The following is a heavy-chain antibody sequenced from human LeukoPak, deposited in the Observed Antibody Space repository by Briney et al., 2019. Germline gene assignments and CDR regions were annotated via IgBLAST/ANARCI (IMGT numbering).Heavy chain of an antibody. CDR3: AKDQSGYNYGWFDP. V-gene: IGHV3-64D*09. CDR2: ISSNGGST. Sequence: GGSLRLSRSASGFTFSSYAMHWVRQAPGKGLEYVSAISSNGGSTYYADSVKGRFTISRDDSKNTLYLQMSSLRAEDTALYYCAKDQSGYNYGWFDPWGQGTLVTVSS. J-gene: IGHJ5*02. D-gene: IGHD5-18*01. CDR1: GFTFSSYA.